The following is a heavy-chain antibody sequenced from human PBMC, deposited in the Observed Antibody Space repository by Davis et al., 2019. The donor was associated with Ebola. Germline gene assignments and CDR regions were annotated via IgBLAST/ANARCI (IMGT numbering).Heavy chain of an antibody. V-gene: IGHV3-23*01. CDR2: LGTSADT. CDR1: GFVFRNYV. Sequence: GGSLRLSCAASGFVFRNYVMSWVRQAPGKGLEWVSTLGTSADTYYADSVKGRFTISRHNSKNTLYLQMNGLRVEDTAIYYCAKDNRNIWSEVWGQGTMVTVSS. D-gene: IGHD2/OR15-2a*01. J-gene: IGHJ3*01. CDR3: AKDNRNIWSEV.